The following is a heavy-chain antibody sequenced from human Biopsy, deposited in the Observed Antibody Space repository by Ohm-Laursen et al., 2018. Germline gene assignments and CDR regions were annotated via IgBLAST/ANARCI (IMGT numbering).Heavy chain of an antibody. J-gene: IGHJ4*02. CDR1: GGSISGYH. Sequence: SETLSLTCTVSGGSISGYHWSWIRKSPGKGLEWLAYISYTGGISSNPSLNGRATMSLVHFKNQFSLRLIYVTAADMAVYYCARMPHFDYWGQGSLVNVSS. D-gene: IGHD2-2*01. CDR3: ARMPHFDY. V-gene: IGHV4-59*01. CDR2: ISYTGGI.